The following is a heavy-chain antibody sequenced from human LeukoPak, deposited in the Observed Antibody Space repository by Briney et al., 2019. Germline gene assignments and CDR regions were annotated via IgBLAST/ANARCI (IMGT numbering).Heavy chain of an antibody. D-gene: IGHD2-2*01. CDR2: ISSSGSTI. Sequence: GGSLRLSCAASGFTFSSYEMNWVRQAPGKGLEWVSYISSSGSTIYYADSVKGRFTISRDNAKNSLYLQMNSLRAEDTAVYYCARLLYRYQLLSIAGGYYFDYWGQGTLVTVSS. J-gene: IGHJ4*02. V-gene: IGHV3-48*03. CDR1: GFTFSSYE. CDR3: ARLLYRYQLLSIAGGYYFDY.